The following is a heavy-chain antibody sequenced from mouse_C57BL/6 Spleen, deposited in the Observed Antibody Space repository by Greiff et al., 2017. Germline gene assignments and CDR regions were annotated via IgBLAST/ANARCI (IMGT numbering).Heavy chain of an antibody. D-gene: IGHD1-1*01. CDR3: ARESYYGSGYPVDY. CDR2: INPDNGGT. J-gene: IGHJ2*01. Sequence: EVQLQQSGPVLVKPGASVKMSCKASGYTFTDYYMNWVKQRPGQSLEWIGVINPDNGGTSYNKKFKSKATLTVDKSSSTAYMELNSLTSEDSAVYYCARESYYGSGYPVDYWGKGTTLTVSS. V-gene: IGHV1-19*01. CDR1: GYTFTDYY.